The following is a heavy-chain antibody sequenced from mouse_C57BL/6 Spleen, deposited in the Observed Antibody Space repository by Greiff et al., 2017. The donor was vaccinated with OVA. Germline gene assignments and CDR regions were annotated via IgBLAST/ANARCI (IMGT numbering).Heavy chain of an antibody. D-gene: IGHD4-1*01. Sequence: EVKVVESEGGLVQPGSSMKLSCTASGFTFSDYYMAWVRQVPEKGLEWVANINYDGSSTYYLDSLKSRFIISRDNAKNILYLQMSSLKSEDTATYYCARDQGTGTRYFDVWGTGTTVTVSS. CDR2: INYDGSST. CDR3: ARDQGTGTRYFDV. V-gene: IGHV5-16*01. J-gene: IGHJ1*03. CDR1: GFTFSDYY.